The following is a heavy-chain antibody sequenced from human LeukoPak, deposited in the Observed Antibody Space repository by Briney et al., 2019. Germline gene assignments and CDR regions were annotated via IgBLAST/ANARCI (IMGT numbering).Heavy chain of an antibody. CDR2: IRYDGSNK. CDR3: ARDKRGYSSGWYRAHDAFDI. J-gene: IGHJ3*02. CDR1: GFTFSSYG. Sequence: GGSLRLSCAASGFTFSSYGMHWVRQAPGKGLEWVAFIRYDGSNKYYADSVKGRFTISRDNSKNTLYLQMNSLRAEDTAVYYCARDKRGYSSGWYRAHDAFDIWGQGTMVTVSS. D-gene: IGHD6-19*01. V-gene: IGHV3-30*02.